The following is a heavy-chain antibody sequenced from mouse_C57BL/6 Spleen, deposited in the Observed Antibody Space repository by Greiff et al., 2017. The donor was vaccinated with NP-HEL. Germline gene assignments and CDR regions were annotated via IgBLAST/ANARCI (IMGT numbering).Heavy chain of an antibody. Sequence: QVQLQQSGAELARPGASVKLSCKASGYTFTSYGISWVKQRTGQGLEWIGEIYPRSGNTYYNEKFKGKATLTADKSSSTAYMELRSLTSEDSAVYFCARYYDYDVHAMDYWGQGTSVTVSS. CDR1: GYTFTSYG. J-gene: IGHJ4*01. CDR2: IYPRSGNT. D-gene: IGHD2-4*01. CDR3: ARYYDYDVHAMDY. V-gene: IGHV1-81*01.